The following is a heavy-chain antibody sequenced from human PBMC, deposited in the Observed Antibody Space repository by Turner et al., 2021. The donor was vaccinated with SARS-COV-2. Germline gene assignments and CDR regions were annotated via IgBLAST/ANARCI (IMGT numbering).Heavy chain of an antibody. J-gene: IGHJ6*02. Sequence: QLQLQESGPGLVKPSETLSLTCTVSGGSISRSTYYWGWIRQPPGKGLEWIGNIYYSGSTYYNPSLKSRVTISVDTSKNQFSLKLSSVTAADTAVYYCARLMDTAMDYYGMDVWGQGTTVNVSS. CDR2: IYYSGST. CDR1: GGSISRSTYY. D-gene: IGHD5-18*01. V-gene: IGHV4-39*01. CDR3: ARLMDTAMDYYGMDV.